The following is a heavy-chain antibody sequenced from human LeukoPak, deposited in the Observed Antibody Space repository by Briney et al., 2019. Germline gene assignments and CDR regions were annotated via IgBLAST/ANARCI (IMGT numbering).Heavy chain of an antibody. CDR2: IIPIFGTA. Sequence: SVKVSCKASGGTFSSYAISWVRQAPGQGLEWMGGIIPIFGTANYAQKFQGRVTITTDESTSTAYMELSSLRSEDTAVYYCARGLCGDCYPPLHYWGQGTLVTVSS. D-gene: IGHD2-21*02. V-gene: IGHV1-69*05. CDR1: GGTFSSYA. J-gene: IGHJ4*02. CDR3: ARGLCGDCYPPLHY.